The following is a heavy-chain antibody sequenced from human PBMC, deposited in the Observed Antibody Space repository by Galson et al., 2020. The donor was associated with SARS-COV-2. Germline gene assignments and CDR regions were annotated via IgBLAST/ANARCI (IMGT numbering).Heavy chain of an antibody. CDR2: IIPILGIA. V-gene: IGHV1-69*10. CDR3: ARGTPKTYNWNQVPFDY. Sequence: SVKVSCKASGGTFSSYAISWVRQAPGQGLEWMGGIIPILGIANYAQKFQGRVTITADKSTSTAYMELSSLRSEDTAVYYCARGTPKTYNWNQVPFDYWGQGTLVTVSS. J-gene: IGHJ4*02. CDR1: GGTFSSYA. D-gene: IGHD1-20*01.